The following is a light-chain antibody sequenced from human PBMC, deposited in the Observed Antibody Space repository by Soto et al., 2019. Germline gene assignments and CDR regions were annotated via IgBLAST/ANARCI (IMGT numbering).Light chain of an antibody. J-gene: IGKJ4*01. Sequence: EIVLAQSPGTLSLSPGERATLSCRASQSVGSTYLAWYQQKPGQAPRLLIYGASSRATGIPDRFSGSGSGTDFTLTISILEPEDFAIYYCQQYDRSPLTFGGGTKVELK. CDR1: QSVGSTY. V-gene: IGKV3-20*01. CDR2: GAS. CDR3: QQYDRSPLT.